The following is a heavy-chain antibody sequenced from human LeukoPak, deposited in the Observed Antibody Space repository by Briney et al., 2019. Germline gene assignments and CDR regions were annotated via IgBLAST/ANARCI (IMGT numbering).Heavy chain of an antibody. CDR1: GFTFSDYY. D-gene: IGHD6-19*01. CDR2: ISSTSSYI. CDR3: ARVSQWLVPY. Sequence: GGSLGLSCAASGFTFSDYYMSWIRQAPGKGLEWVSYISSTSSYINYADSVKGRFTISRDNTKNSLFLQMNSLRAEDTAVYYCARVSQWLVPYWGQGTLVTVSS. V-gene: IGHV3-11*05. J-gene: IGHJ4*02.